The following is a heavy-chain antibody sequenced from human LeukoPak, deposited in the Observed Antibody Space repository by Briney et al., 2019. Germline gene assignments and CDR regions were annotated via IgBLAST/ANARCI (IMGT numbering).Heavy chain of an antibody. Sequence: SETLSLTCTVYGGSFSDYYWSWIRQPPGKGLEWIGEINHSGSTNYNPSLKSRVTISVDTSKNQFSLKLTSVTAADTAVYYCARHSICFDPWGQGTLVTVSS. J-gene: IGHJ5*02. D-gene: IGHD2-21*01. CDR2: INHSGST. V-gene: IGHV4-34*01. CDR1: GGSFSDYY. CDR3: ARHSICFDP.